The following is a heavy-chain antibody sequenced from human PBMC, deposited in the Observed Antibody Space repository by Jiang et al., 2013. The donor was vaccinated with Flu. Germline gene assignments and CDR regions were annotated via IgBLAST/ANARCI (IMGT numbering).Heavy chain of an antibody. V-gene: IGHV3-23*01. CDR1: GFTFSSYA. Sequence: RLSCAASGFTFSSYAMSWVRQAPGKGLEWVSAISGSGGSTYYADSVKGRFTISRDNSKNTLYLQMNSLRAEDTAVYYCAKRPATRTIAVAGTLDAFDIWGQGTMVTVSS. CDR2: ISGSGGST. CDR3: AKRPATRTIAVAGTLDAFDI. J-gene: IGHJ3*02. D-gene: IGHD6-19*01.